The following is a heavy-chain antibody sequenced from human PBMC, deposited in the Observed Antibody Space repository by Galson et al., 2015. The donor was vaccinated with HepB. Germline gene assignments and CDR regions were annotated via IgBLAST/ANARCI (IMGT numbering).Heavy chain of an antibody. J-gene: IGHJ2*01. D-gene: IGHD3-22*01. Sequence: SLRLSCAASGFSFNSYAMNWVRQVPGKGLEWVSAISGSGGSTYYVDSVKGRFTISRDNSKKTLYLQMHSLEAEDTAVYYCAKDGYYYDTSGHYFVGWYFDLWGRGTLVTVSS. CDR2: ISGSGGST. V-gene: IGHV3-23*01. CDR3: AKDGYYYDTSGHYFVGWYFDL. CDR1: GFSFNSYA.